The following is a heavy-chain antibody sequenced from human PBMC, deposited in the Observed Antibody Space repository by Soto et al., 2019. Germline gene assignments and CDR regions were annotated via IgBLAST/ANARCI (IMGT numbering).Heavy chain of an antibody. V-gene: IGHV4-61*01. CDR2: IYYSGST. D-gene: IGHD2-15*01. CDR1: GGSVSSGSYY. J-gene: IGHJ4*02. Sequence: PSETLSLTCTVSGGSVSSGSYYWSWIRQPPGKGLEWIGYIYYSGSTNYNPSLKSRVTISVDTSKNQFSLKLSSVTAADTAVYYCARDERYCSGGSCYWGQGTLVTVSS. CDR3: ARDERYCSGGSCY.